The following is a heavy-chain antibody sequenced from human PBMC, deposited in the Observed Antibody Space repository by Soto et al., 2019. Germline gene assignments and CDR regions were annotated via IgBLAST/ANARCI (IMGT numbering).Heavy chain of an antibody. CDR2: IYYSGST. V-gene: IGHV4-31*03. J-gene: IGHJ6*02. Sequence: QVQLQESGPGLVKPSQNLSLTCTVSGGSISSGGYYWSWIRQHPGKGLEWIGYIYYSGSTYYNPSLNSRVTISVDTSKNQFSLKLSSVTAADTAVYYCAREGEKYSGSYYYYYGMDVWGQGTTVTVSS. D-gene: IGHD1-26*01. CDR1: GGSISSGGYY. CDR3: AREGEKYSGSYYYYYGMDV.